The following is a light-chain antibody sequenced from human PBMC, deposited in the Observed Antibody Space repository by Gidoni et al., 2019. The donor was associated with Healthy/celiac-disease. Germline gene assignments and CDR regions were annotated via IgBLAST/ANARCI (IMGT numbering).Light chain of an antibody. J-gene: IGKJ4*01. V-gene: IGKV3-15*01. Sequence: EIVLTQSPATLSVSPGERATLSCRASQSVSSNLAWYQQKPGQAPRLLIYGASTRATGFPARFSGSGSGTEFTLTISSLQSEDFAVYYCQQYNNWFRTFGGXTKVEIK. CDR3: QQYNNWFRT. CDR2: GAS. CDR1: QSVSSN.